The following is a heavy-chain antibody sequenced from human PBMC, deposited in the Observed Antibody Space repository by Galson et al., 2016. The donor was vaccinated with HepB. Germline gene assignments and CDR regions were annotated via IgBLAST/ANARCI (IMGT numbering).Heavy chain of an antibody. CDR3: ARDPEEGYFDL. J-gene: IGHJ2*01. V-gene: IGHV1-2*04. CDR2: INPNSGGT. Sequence: SCKASGYTFTGYYIHWMRQAPGQGLEWMGWINPNSGGTNYAQKFQGWVTMTRDTSISTAYMELRRLRSDDTVVYHCARDPEEGYFDLWGRGTLVTVSS. CDR1: GYTFTGYY. D-gene: IGHD1-14*01.